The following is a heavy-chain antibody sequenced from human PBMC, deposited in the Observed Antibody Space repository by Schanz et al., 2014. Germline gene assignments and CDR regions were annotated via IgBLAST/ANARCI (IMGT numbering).Heavy chain of an antibody. CDR1: GFSLDIFA. V-gene: IGHV3-23*04. Sequence: EVQLVESGGGLVQPGGSLRLSCATSGFSLDIFAVSWVRQAPGKGLEWVSAILGLASTTYYADSVKGRFTISRDNAKNSLFLQMNSLRPEDTAVYFCVSQTGSPNYWGQGTLVTVSS. CDR3: VSQTGSPNY. J-gene: IGHJ4*02. D-gene: IGHD6-13*01. CDR2: ILGLASTT.